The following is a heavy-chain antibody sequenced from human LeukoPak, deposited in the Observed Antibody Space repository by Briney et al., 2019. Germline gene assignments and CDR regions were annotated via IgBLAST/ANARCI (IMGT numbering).Heavy chain of an antibody. CDR1: GGSISTSNYY. V-gene: IGHV4-39*07. Sequence: PSETLSLTCTVSGGSISTSNYYWGWIRQPPGKGLEWIGNIFYSGSTYYSPSLKSRVTISLDTSRNQFSLKLSSVTAADTAVYYCARAPGPPVDYGDYVDYYYMDVWGKGTTVTISS. CDR3: ARAPGPPVDYGDYVDYYYMDV. J-gene: IGHJ6*03. CDR2: IFYSGST. D-gene: IGHD4-17*01.